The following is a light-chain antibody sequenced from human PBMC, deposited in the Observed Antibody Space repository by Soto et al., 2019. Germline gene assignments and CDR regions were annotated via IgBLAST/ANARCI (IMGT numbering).Light chain of an antibody. CDR1: SSDVGGYNY. CDR2: EVR. CDR3: CSYTSSYTLV. J-gene: IGLJ2*01. Sequence: QSALTQPASVSGSPGQSITISCTGTSSDVGGYNYVSWYQKHPGKAPKILIYEVRNRPSGVSNRFSGSKTGNTASLTISGLQAEDEADYYCCSYTSSYTLVFGGGTKVTVL. V-gene: IGLV2-14*01.